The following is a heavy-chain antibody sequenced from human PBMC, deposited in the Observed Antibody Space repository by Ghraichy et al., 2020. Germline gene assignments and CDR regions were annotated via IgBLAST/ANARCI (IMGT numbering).Heavy chain of an antibody. J-gene: IGHJ4*02. CDR1: GGSISSSSYY. CDR2: IYYSGST. CDR3: TLYCSSTSCERIDY. V-gene: IGHV4-39*01. Sequence: SETLSLTCTVSGGSISSSSYYWGWIRQPPGKGLEWIGSIYYSGSTYYNPSLKSRVTISVDTSKNQFSLKLSSVTAADTAVYYCTLYCSSTSCERIDYWGQGTLVTVSS. D-gene: IGHD2-2*01.